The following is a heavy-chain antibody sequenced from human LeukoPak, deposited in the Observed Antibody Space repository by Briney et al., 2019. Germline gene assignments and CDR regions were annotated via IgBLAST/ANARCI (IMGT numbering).Heavy chain of an antibody. Sequence: GGSLRLSCAAAGFPFSDRYMSWIRQAPGKGMEWVAYISPNGDDIHYADSVKGRFTISRDNAKNSLFLQVNSLRAEDTAVYYCARDIVATIGEDYFDYWGQGTLVTVSS. CDR2: ISPNGDDI. CDR1: GFPFSDRY. J-gene: IGHJ4*02. CDR3: ARDIVATIGEDYFDY. V-gene: IGHV3-11*04. D-gene: IGHD5-12*01.